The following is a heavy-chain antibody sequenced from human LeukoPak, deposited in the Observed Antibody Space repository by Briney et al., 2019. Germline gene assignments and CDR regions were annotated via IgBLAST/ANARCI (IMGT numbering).Heavy chain of an antibody. CDR1: GFTFSSYW. V-gene: IGHV3-7*03. D-gene: IGHD3-22*01. Sequence: GGSLRLSCAASGFTFSSYWMSWVRQAPGKGLEWVANIKEDGTGKYYVDSVKGRFTISRDNAKNSLYLQMNSLRSEDTAVYYCAASYDSSGYHQFDYWGQGTLVTVSS. CDR2: IKEDGTGK. CDR3: AASYDSSGYHQFDY. J-gene: IGHJ4*02.